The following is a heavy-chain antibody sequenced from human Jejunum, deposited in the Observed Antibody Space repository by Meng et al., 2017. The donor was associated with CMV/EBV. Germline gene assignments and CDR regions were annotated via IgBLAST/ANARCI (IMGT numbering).Heavy chain of an antibody. CDR3: ARDGVLCGDTSCRGFYS. D-gene: IGHD2-21*01. V-gene: IGHV1-2*02. J-gene: IGHJ5*02. CDR1: TFNGYY. Sequence: TFNGYYMHWVRQAPGQGLEWMGWVNPNSGDTDYAQNFQGRVTMTRDPSISTAYMELSGLRSDDTAVYYCARDGVLCGDTSCRGFYSWGQGTLVTVSS. CDR2: VNPNSGDT.